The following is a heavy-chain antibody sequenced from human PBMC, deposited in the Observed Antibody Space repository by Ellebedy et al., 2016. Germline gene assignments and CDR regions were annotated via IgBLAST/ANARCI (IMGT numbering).Heavy chain of an antibody. J-gene: IGHJ4*02. Sequence: GGSLRLSCAASGFTVSSNYMSWVRQAPGKGLEWVSYISSSSTTIYYADSVKGRFTISRDTAKNSLYLQMNSLRDEDTAVYYCAREGIALMVSVSYYFDFWGQGTLVTVSS. CDR1: GFTVSSNY. CDR3: AREGIALMVSVSYYFDF. V-gene: IGHV3-48*02. D-gene: IGHD2-8*01. CDR2: ISSSSTTI.